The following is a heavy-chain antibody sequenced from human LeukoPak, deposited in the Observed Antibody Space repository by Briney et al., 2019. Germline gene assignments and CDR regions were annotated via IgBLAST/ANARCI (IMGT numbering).Heavy chain of an antibody. CDR1: GFSFSRYW. Sequence: GGSLRLSCAASGFSFSRYWMHWVRQAPGEGLMWVSRINSDGSSTWYADSVKGRFTISRDNARNTLSLQMSSLGVEDMALYYCARDQDGMGTTMDLWGQGTQVIVSS. CDR2: INSDGSST. D-gene: IGHD1-1*01. V-gene: IGHV3-74*01. CDR3: ARDQDGMGTTMDL. J-gene: IGHJ4*02.